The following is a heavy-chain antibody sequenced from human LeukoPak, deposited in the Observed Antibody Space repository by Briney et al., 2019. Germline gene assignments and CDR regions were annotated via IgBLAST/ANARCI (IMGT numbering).Heavy chain of an antibody. J-gene: IGHJ4*02. Sequence: PGGSLRLSCAASGFTVSSNYMSWVRQAPGKGLGWVSVIYSGGSTYYADSVKGRFTISRDNSKNTLYLQMNSLRAEDTAVYYCARSHLASGWPDYWGQGTLVTVSS. CDR2: IYSGGST. CDR3: ARSHLASGWPDY. CDR1: GFTVSSNY. V-gene: IGHV3-66*01. D-gene: IGHD6-19*01.